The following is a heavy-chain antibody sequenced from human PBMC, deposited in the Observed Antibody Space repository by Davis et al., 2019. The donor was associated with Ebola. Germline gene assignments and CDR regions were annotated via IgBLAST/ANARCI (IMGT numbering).Heavy chain of an antibody. CDR2: INPSGGST. V-gene: IGHV1-46*01. CDR3: ARGAETGIAAHIRLDY. D-gene: IGHD6-13*01. J-gene: IGHJ4*02. Sequence: ASVTVSCQASGYTFPSYYMHWVRQAPGQGLEWMGIINPSGGSTSYAQKFQGRVTMTRDTSTSTVYMELSSLRSEDTAVYYCARGAETGIAAHIRLDYWGQGTLVTVSS. CDR1: GYTFPSYY.